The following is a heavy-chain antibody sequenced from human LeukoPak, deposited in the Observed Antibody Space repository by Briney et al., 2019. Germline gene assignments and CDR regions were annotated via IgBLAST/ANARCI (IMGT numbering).Heavy chain of an antibody. CDR3: ARGRGWLYYFDY. Sequence: SETLSLTCAVYGGSFSGYYWSWIRQPPGKGLEWIGEINHSGSTNYNPSLKSRVTISVDTSKNQFSLKLSSVTAADTAVYYCARGRGWLYYFDYWGQGTLVTVSS. CDR2: INHSGST. D-gene: IGHD5-12*01. CDR1: GGSFSGYY. V-gene: IGHV4-34*01. J-gene: IGHJ4*02.